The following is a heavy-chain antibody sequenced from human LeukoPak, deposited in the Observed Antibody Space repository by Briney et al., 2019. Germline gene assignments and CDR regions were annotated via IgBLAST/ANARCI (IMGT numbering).Heavy chain of an antibody. V-gene: IGHV4-34*01. CDR3: ARGKGQRYYYYYGMDV. Sequence: SETLSLTCAVYGGSFSGYYWSWIRQPPGKGLEWIGEINHGGSTNYNPSLKSRVTISVDTSKNQFSLKLSSVTAADTAVYYCARGKGQRYYYYYGMDVWGQGTTVTVSS. CDR1: GGSFSGYY. J-gene: IGHJ6*02. CDR2: INHGGST.